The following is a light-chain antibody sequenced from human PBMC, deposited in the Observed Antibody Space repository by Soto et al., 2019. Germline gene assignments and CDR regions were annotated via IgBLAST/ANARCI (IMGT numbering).Light chain of an antibody. J-gene: IGLJ1*01. CDR3: QSYDSSLSGRGV. CDR1: SSNIGAGYD. Sequence: QPVLTQPPSVSGAPGQRVTISCTGSSSNIGAGYDVHWYQQLPGTAPKLLIYANSNRPSGVPDRFSGSKSGTSASLAITGLQAEDEADYYCQSYDSSLSGRGVFGTGTKLTVL. V-gene: IGLV1-40*01. CDR2: ANS.